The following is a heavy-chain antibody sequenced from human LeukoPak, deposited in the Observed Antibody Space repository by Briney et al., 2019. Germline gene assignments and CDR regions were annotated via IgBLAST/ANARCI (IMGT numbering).Heavy chain of an antibody. D-gene: IGHD3-16*02. CDR2: INWNGDST. V-gene: IGHV3-20*04. CDR1: GFIFNDYG. CDR3: VRLVVIDFYYYYMDV. Sequence: PGGSLRLSCAASGFIFNDYGMTWVRQRQGKGLEWGSGINWNGDSTDYADSVKGRFTISRDNAKNSLYLRMNSLRAEDTAFYYCVRLVVIDFYYYYMDVWGQGTTVAVSS. J-gene: IGHJ6*03.